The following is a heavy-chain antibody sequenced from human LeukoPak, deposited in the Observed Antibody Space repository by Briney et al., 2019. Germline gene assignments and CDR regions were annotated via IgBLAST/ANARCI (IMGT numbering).Heavy chain of an antibody. V-gene: IGHV1-2*02. D-gene: IGHD4-17*01. CDR1: GYTFTGYY. J-gene: IGHJ6*02. CDR3: ARDMRRLSYYYYGMDV. Sequence: APVKVSCKASGYTFTGYYMHWVRQAPGQGPEWMGWINPNSGGTNYAQKFQGRVTMTRDTSISTAYMELSRLRSDDTAVYYCARDMRRLSYYYYGMDVWGQGTTVTVSS. CDR2: INPNSGGT.